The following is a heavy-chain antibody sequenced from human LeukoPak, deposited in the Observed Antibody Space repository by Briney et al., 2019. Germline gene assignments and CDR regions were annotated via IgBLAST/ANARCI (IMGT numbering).Heavy chain of an antibody. Sequence: ASVTVSCMASGYTFTSYGISWVRQAPGQGLEWMGWISAYNGNTNYAQKLQGRVTMTTDTSTSTAYMELSSLRSEDTAVYYCAGTPLYYDFWSGYSSHFDYWGQGTLVTVSS. CDR3: AGTPLYYDFWSGYSSHFDY. V-gene: IGHV1-18*01. CDR1: GYTFTSYG. CDR2: ISAYNGNT. J-gene: IGHJ4*02. D-gene: IGHD3-3*01.